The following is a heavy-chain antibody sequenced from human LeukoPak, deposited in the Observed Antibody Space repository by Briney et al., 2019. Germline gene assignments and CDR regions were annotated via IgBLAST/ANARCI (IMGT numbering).Heavy chain of an antibody. CDR1: GVTFRIDA. Sequence: RGSLRLSSIASGVTFRIDATKWVRQAPGKGLEWVSAIRGSAGSMYGGAGSTFYADSVKGRFTISRDNSRNTVYLEMDSLRADDTAVYYCAKDGGSGECDYWGQGTLVTVSS. V-gene: IGHV3-23*01. CDR3: AKDGGSGECDY. CDR2: IRGSAGSMYGGAGST. D-gene: IGHD3-10*01. J-gene: IGHJ4*02.